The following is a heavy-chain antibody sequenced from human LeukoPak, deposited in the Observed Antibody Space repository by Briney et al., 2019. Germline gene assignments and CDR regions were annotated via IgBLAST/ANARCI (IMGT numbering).Heavy chain of an antibody. V-gene: IGHV3-53*04. J-gene: IGHJ5*02. CDR2: IYTDGST. CDR1: GFTVSSNY. CDR3: ARDRGANWFDP. Sequence: GGSLRLSCAASGFTVSSNYMSWVRQAPGKGLEWLSVIYTDGSTYYADSVMGRFTISRHNSKNTLDLQMNSLRDEDTAVYYCARDRGANWFDPWGQGTLVTVSS. D-gene: IGHD1-26*01.